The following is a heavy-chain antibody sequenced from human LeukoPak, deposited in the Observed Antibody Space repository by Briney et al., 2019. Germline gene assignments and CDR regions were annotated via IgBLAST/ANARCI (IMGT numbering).Heavy chain of an antibody. J-gene: IGHJ1*01. CDR2: YSGSGIST. V-gene: IGHV3-23*01. CDR1: GFTFSSYA. Sequence: GGSLRLPCAASGFTFSSYAMRWPRQAPGKGRGGVSGYSGSGISTYYAGSVGGRFTISRDNSTNTLHLQMSSLKASDTAMYYCARCVDSSGSEYFQHWGQGTLVTVSS. D-gene: IGHD6-19*01. CDR3: ARCVDSSGSEYFQH.